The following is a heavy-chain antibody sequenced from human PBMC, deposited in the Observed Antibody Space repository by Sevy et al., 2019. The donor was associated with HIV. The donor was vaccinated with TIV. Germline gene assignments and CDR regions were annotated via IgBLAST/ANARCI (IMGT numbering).Heavy chain of an antibody. CDR1: GFTFSSYA. J-gene: IGHJ6*03. CDR3: VGYTFSRDNSKNTRDLQXNSLRAGDTAVYYCAKDGCKPSVGDENYYYYYMDV. CDR2: ISGSGGST. Sequence: GGSLRLSCAASGFTFSSYAMSWVRQAPGKGLEWVSAISGSGGSTYYADSVKGRFTISRDNSKNTLYLPMNSLRTEDQDDSMEVGYTFSRDNSKNTRDLQXNSLRAGDTAVYYCAKDGCKPSVGDENYYYYYMDVWGKGTTVTVSS. D-gene: IGHD3-10*01. V-gene: IGHV3-23*01.